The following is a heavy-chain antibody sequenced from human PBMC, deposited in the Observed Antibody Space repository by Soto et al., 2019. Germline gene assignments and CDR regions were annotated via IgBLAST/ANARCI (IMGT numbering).Heavy chain of an antibody. J-gene: IGHJ4*02. D-gene: IGHD6-6*01. Sequence: QVQLQESGPGLVKPSQTLSLTCTVSGDSISSGGYHWSWIRQHPGKGLEWIGYIYYSGSTYYNPSLKSRVTMSVDTSENQFSLKLRSVTAADTAVYYCARLIIAAVDYWGQGALVTVSS. CDR2: IYYSGST. V-gene: IGHV4-31*03. CDR1: GDSISSGGYH. CDR3: ARLIIAAVDY.